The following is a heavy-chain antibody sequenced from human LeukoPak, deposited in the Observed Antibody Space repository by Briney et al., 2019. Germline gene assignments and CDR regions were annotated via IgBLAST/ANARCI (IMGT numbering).Heavy chain of an antibody. D-gene: IGHD2-2*01. CDR3: ARDGVPAGVSCPGWFDP. Sequence: ASVKVSCNASGSTFTIYGFSWVRLPPGQGHERMGWISAYNGNTNYAQKFQGRVTFTTDTSTTTPYMQVRGLRSDDTAVYYCARDGVPAGVSCPGWFDPWGEGTLVTVSS. CDR1: GSTFTIYG. CDR2: ISAYNGNT. V-gene: IGHV1-18*01. J-gene: IGHJ5*02.